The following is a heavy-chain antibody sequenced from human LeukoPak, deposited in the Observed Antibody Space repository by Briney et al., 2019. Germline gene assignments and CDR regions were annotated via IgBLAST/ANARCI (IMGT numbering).Heavy chain of an antibody. CDR2: ISAYNGNT. D-gene: IGHD7-27*01. V-gene: IGHV1-18*01. CDR1: GYTFSSYG. J-gene: IGHJ6*02. Sequence: VASVKVSCKASGYTFSSYGINWVRQAPGQGLEWMGWISAYNGNTNCAQKLQGRVTMTTDTSTSTAYMELRSLRSDDTAVYYCARPIKPGDYYYYGMDVWGQGTTVTVSS. CDR3: ARPIKPGDYYYYGMDV.